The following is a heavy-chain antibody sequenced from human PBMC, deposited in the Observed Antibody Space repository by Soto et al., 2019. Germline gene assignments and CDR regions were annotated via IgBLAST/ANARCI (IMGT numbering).Heavy chain of an antibody. J-gene: IGHJ6*02. CDR1: GYTFTRSG. CDR3: AREGVAPYYYYGMDV. Sequence: QVQLVQSGAEVKKPGASVKVSCKASGYTFTRSGISWVRQAPGQGLEWMGWISTYNGDINYAQKLQGRVTMTTDTATSTAYMDLRSLRSDDTAVYYCAREGVAPYYYYGMDVWGQGATVTVSS. D-gene: IGHD5-12*01. V-gene: IGHV1-18*01. CDR2: ISTYNGDI.